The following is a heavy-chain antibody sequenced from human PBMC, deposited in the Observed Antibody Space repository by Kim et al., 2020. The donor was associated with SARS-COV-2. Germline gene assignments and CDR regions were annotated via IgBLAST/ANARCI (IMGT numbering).Heavy chain of an antibody. J-gene: IGHJ5*02. CDR2: IYYSGST. V-gene: IGHV4-39*01. CDR1: GGSISSSSYY. Sequence: SETLSLTCTVSGGSISSSSYYWGWIRQPPGKGLEWIGSIYYSGSTYYNPSLKSRVTISVDTSKNQFSLKLSSVTAADTAVYYCARGARGLRFDWLGNGNWFDPWGQGTLVTVSS. D-gene: IGHD3-9*01. CDR3: ARGARGLRFDWLGNGNWFDP.